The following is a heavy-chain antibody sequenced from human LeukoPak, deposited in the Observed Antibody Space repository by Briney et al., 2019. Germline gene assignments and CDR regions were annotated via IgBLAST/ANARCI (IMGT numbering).Heavy chain of an antibody. CDR1: EFTFSTYA. CDR2: ISDDGSNK. CDR3: ARVRAGYYDRSCPLDY. D-gene: IGHD3-22*01. Sequence: PGRSLRPSCAASEFTFSTYAMHWVSQAPGKGLEWVAVISDDGSNKYYADSVKGRFTISRDNSKSTLYLQMNNLRAYDPAVYSCARVRAGYYDRSCPLDYWGQGTLVTVSS. V-gene: IGHV3-30-3*01. J-gene: IGHJ4*02.